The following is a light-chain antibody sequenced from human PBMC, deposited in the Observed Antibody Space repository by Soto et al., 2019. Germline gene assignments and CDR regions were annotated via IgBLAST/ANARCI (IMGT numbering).Light chain of an antibody. CDR2: AAS. CDR1: QSISNS. J-gene: IGKJ1*01. Sequence: DIPMTQSPSSLSASVGDRVTITCRASQSISNSLNWYQQKPGKAPKLLIHAASSLRSGVPSSFSGSGSGTDFTLTISSLQPEDFATYFCQQFYSTPRTFGQGTKVELK. V-gene: IGKV1-39*01. CDR3: QQFYSTPRT.